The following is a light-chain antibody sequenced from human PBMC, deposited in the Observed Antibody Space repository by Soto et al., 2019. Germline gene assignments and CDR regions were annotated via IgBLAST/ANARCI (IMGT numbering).Light chain of an antibody. CDR3: QQYGSSPPYN. CDR1: QTISTKY. J-gene: IGKJ2*01. V-gene: IGKV3D-20*01. CDR2: DTS. Sequence: EIVLTQSPATLSSSPGERATVSCGASQTISTKYLAWYQQKPGLAPRLLIYDTSTRATGIPDRFSGSGSGTDFTLTISRLEPEDFAMYYCQQYGSSPPYNFGQGTKLEIK.